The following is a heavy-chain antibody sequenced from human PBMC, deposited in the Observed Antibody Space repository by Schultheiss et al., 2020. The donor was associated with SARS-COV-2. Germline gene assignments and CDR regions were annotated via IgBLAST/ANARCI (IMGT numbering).Heavy chain of an antibody. Sequence: ETLSLTCTVSGGSISSYYWSWIRQPPGKGLEWIGYIYYSGSTNYNPSLKSRVTISVDTSKNQFSLKLSSVTAADTAVYYCARDPERLGPWGQGTLVTVSS. CDR1: GGSISSYY. CDR2: IYYSGST. D-gene: IGHD1-1*01. CDR3: ARDPERLGP. V-gene: IGHV4-59*12. J-gene: IGHJ5*02.